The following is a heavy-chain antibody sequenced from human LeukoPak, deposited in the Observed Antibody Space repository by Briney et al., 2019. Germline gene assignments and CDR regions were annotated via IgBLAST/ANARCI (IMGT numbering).Heavy chain of an antibody. Sequence: GGSLRLSCAASGFTVSSNYMSWVRQAPGKGLEWVAYISISSGTIYYADSVKGRFSISRDNAKSSLDLQMNSMRAEDTAVYYCASDYGDPLDIWGQGTMVTVSS. CDR3: ASDYGDPLDI. CDR1: GFTVSSNY. CDR2: ISISSGTI. J-gene: IGHJ3*02. D-gene: IGHD4-17*01. V-gene: IGHV3-48*04.